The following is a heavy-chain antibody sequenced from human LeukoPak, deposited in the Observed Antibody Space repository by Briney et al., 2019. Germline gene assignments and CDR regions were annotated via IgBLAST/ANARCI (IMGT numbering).Heavy chain of an antibody. CDR1: GGSFSGYY. J-gene: IGHJ3*02. CDR3: ATRGDYSDTSGNSYDALDI. Sequence: SETLSLTCAVYGGSFSGYYWSWIRQPPGKGLEWIGDVGHSGSADYNPSLKSRVTVSADPSKTQFSLKLTSVTAADTAVYYCATRGDYSDTSGNSYDALDIWGQGTMVTVSS. V-gene: IGHV4-34*01. CDR2: VGHSGSA. D-gene: IGHD3-22*01.